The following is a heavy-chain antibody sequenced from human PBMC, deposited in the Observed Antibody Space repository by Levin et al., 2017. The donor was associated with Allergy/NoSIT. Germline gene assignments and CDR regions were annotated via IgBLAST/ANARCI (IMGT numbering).Heavy chain of an antibody. Sequence: GGSLRLSCTASGFTFGDYAMSWFRQAPGKGLEWVGFIRSKAYGGTTEYAASVKGRFTISRDDSKSIAYLQMNSLKTEDTAVYYCTRVGRQWLRTDGYWGQGTLVTVSS. CDR3: TRVGRQWLRTDGY. CDR2: IRSKAYGGTT. V-gene: IGHV3-49*03. CDR1: GFTFGDYA. D-gene: IGHD6-19*01. J-gene: IGHJ4*02.